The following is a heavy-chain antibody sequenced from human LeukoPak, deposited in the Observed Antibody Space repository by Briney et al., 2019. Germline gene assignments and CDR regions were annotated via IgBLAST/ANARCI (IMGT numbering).Heavy chain of an antibody. Sequence: PGRSLRLSCAASEFTFSSYEMNWVRQAPGKGLEWVSYISSSGDTIYYADSVKGRFTISRDKAKNSLYLQLNSLRAEDTAVYDCARVPRSSRIPIFRWGQGTLVTVSS. J-gene: IGHJ4*02. V-gene: IGHV3-48*03. D-gene: IGHD3-3*01. CDR2: ISSSGDTI. CDR3: ARVPRSSRIPIFR. CDR1: EFTFSSYE.